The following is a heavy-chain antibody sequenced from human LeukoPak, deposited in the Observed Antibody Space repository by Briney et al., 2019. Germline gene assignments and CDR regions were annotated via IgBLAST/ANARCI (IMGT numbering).Heavy chain of an antibody. Sequence: GASVNVSCKASGYNFTGYYLHWVRQAPGQGLEWMGWINPNSGGTYSAQKFQGRVTMTRDTSISTAYMELSRLRSDDTAVYYCARDFTGGNYFNDYWGQGTLVTVSS. J-gene: IGHJ4*02. CDR3: ARDFTGGNYFNDY. CDR2: INPNSGGT. V-gene: IGHV1-2*02. CDR1: GYNFTGYY. D-gene: IGHD1-26*01.